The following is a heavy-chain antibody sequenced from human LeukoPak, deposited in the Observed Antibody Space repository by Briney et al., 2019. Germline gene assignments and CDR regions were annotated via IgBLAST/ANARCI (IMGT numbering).Heavy chain of an antibody. Sequence: GGSLRPSCAASGVAFSHAWMSWVRQAPGKGLEWVAQIKTTSDGGPTDYAAPVKGRFTISRDDSENMLYLQMNSLKTEDTAVYYCTTNDAFDIWGQGTMVIVSS. CDR2: IKTTSDGGPT. CDR3: TTNDAFDI. V-gene: IGHV3-15*01. CDR1: GVAFSHAW. J-gene: IGHJ3*02.